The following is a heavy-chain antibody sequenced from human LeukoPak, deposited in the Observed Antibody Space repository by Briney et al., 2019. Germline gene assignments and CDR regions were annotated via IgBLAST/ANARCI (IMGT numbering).Heavy chain of an antibody. V-gene: IGHV3-23*01. Sequence: PGGSLRLSCAASGFTFSSYAMSWVRQAPAKGLQWVSAISGSGGSTYYADSVKGRFTISRDNSKNTLYLQMNSLRAEDTAVYYCAKDYYYDSSGYGYWGQGTLVTVSS. CDR3: AKDYYYDSSGYGY. J-gene: IGHJ4*02. CDR2: ISGSGGST. D-gene: IGHD3-22*01. CDR1: GFTFSSYA.